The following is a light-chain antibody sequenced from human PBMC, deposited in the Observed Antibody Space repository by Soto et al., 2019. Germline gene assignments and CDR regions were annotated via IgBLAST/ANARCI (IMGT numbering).Light chain of an antibody. CDR3: QQSSNWPPWT. CDR1: QSVSNF. V-gene: IGKV3-11*01. CDR2: GAS. Sequence: EIVLTQSPATLSLSPGERATLSCRASQSVSNFLAWYQQKPGQAPRLLVYGASNRATGIPARFSGSGSGTDFTLTISSLEPEDFAVYYCQQSSNWPPWTFGQGTKVEIK. J-gene: IGKJ1*01.